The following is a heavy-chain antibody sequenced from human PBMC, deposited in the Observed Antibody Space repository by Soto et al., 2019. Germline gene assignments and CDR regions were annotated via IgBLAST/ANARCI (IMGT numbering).Heavy chain of an antibody. J-gene: IGHJ5*02. CDR3: VSELVPNWFDP. CDR2: INAGNGNT. D-gene: IGHD6-6*01. CDR1: GYTFTSYA. V-gene: IGHV1-3*01. Sequence: ASVNVSCKGSGYTFTSYAMHWVRQAPGQRLEWMGWINAGNGNTKYSQKFQGRVTITRHTSASTAYMELSSLRSEDTAVYYCVSELVPNWFDPWGQGTQVTVS.